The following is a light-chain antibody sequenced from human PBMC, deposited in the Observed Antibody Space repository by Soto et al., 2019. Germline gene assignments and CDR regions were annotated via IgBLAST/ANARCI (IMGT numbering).Light chain of an antibody. Sequence: NVLTQSPGTLSLSPGERATLSCRASQSVSNNFFAWYQQRPGQAPRLLIYDISNRATGIPDRFSGSGSGTDFTLTISRLEPEDFVVYYCQQYITLPHTFGQGTKLEVK. CDR2: DIS. CDR1: QSVSNNF. V-gene: IGKV3-20*01. J-gene: IGKJ2*01. CDR3: QQYITLPHT.